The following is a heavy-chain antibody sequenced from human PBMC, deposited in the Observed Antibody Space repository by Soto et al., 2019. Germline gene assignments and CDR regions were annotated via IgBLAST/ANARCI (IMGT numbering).Heavy chain of an antibody. Sequence: VQLVESGGGVVQPGRSLRLSCAASGFTFSSYGMHWVRQAPGKGLEWVAVISYDGSNKYYADSVKGRFTISRDNSKNTLYLQMNSLRAEDTAVYYCAKDYCSSTSCNFDYWGQGTLVTVSS. D-gene: IGHD2-2*01. J-gene: IGHJ4*02. V-gene: IGHV3-30*18. CDR3: AKDYCSSTSCNFDY. CDR2: ISYDGSNK. CDR1: GFTFSSYG.